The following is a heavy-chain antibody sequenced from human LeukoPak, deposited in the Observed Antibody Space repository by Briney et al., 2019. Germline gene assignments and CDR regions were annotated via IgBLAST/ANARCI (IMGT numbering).Heavy chain of an antibody. J-gene: IGHJ3*02. CDR1: GFTFSSYA. CDR3: ARDAVITFGGVTVGGAFDI. Sequence: GGSLRLSCAASGFTFSSYAMHWVRQAPGKGLEYVSAISSNGGSTYYANSVKGRFTISRDNSKNTLYLQMGSLRAEDMAVYYCARDAVITFGGVTVGGAFDIWGQGTMVTVSS. V-gene: IGHV3-64*01. CDR2: ISSNGGST. D-gene: IGHD3-16*02.